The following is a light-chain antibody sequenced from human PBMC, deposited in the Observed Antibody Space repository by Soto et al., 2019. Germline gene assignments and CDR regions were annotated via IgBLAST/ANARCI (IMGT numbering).Light chain of an antibody. V-gene: IGKV3-11*01. CDR2: GAS. CDR3: RQRGTWIT. CDR1: QSVSSY. J-gene: IGKJ4*01. Sequence: EIVLTQSPGTLSLSPGERATLSCRASQSVSSYLAWYQQKPGQAPRLLIYGASNRATGIPARFSGSGSGTDFTLTISSLEAEDSAVYYGRQRGTWITFGEGSEAE.